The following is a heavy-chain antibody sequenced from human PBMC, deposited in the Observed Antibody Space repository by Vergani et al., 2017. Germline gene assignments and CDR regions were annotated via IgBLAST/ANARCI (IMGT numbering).Heavy chain of an antibody. D-gene: IGHD2-15*01. Sequence: EVQLVQSGAEVKKPGESLKISCKGSGYSFTSYWIGWVRQMPGKGLEWMGIIYPGDSDTRYSPSFQGQVTISADKYISTAYLQWSRLKASDTAMYYCARHRGWGLVVVAATPWYYYYGMYVWGQGTTVTVSS. J-gene: IGHJ6*02. CDR3: ARHRGWGLVVVAATPWYYYYGMYV. CDR2: IYPGDSDT. V-gene: IGHV5-51*01. CDR1: GYSFTSYW.